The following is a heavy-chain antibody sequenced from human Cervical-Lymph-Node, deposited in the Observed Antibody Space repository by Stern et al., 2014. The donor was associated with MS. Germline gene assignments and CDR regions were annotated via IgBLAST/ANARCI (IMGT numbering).Heavy chain of an antibody. CDR2: IHAGNGNT. Sequence: QVQLVQSGAEVKKPGASVKVSSKASGYTFTSYAMHWVRQAPGQRLEWMGWIHAGNGNTKYSQKFQGRVTITRDTSASTAYMELSSLRSEDTAVYYCARGPLRYFDWLPMYGMDVWGQGTTVTVSS. V-gene: IGHV1-3*01. J-gene: IGHJ6*02. CDR3: ARGPLRYFDWLPMYGMDV. CDR1: GYTFTSYA. D-gene: IGHD3-9*01.